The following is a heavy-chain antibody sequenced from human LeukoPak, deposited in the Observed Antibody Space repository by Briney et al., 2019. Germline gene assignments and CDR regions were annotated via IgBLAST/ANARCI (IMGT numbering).Heavy chain of an antibody. CDR3: ARGPLYYYDRGNWFDP. CDR2: MNPNSGNT. J-gene: IGHJ5*02. CDR1: GYTFTSYD. D-gene: IGHD3-22*01. V-gene: IGHV1-8*01. Sequence: GASVKVSCKASGYTFTSYDINWVRQATGQGLEWMGWMNPNSGNTGYAQKFQGRVTMTRNTSISTAYMELSSLRSEDTAVYYCARGPLYYYDRGNWFDPWGQGTLVTVSS.